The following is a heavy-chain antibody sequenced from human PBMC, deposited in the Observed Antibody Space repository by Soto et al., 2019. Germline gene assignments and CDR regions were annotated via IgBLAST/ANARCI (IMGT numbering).Heavy chain of an antibody. CDR2: ISTRSTYT. J-gene: IGHJ4*02. CDR1: GFTFSDYY. D-gene: IGHD6-13*01. V-gene: IGHV3-11*05. Sequence: PGGSLRLSCVVSGFTFSDYYMSWIRQAPGKGLEWVSYISTRSTYTSYADSVKGRFTISRDNAKNSLYLQMNSLRAEDTAVYYCARGGIAVADDFDSWGQGTQVTVSS. CDR3: ARGGIAVADDFDS.